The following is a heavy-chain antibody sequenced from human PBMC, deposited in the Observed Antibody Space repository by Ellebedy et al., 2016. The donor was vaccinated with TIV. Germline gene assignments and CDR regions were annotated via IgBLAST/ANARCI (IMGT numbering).Heavy chain of an antibody. CDR2: IYYSGST. CDR3: ARQGYSSGINGNFDY. D-gene: IGHD6-19*01. V-gene: IGHV4-59*08. CDR1: GGSIGSYY. Sequence: MPSETLSLTCTVSGGSIGSYYWSWIRQPPGKGLEWIGYIYYSGSTNYNPSLKSRVTISVDTSKNQFSLKLSSVTAADTAVYYCARQGYSSGINGNFDYWGQGTLVTVSS. J-gene: IGHJ4*02.